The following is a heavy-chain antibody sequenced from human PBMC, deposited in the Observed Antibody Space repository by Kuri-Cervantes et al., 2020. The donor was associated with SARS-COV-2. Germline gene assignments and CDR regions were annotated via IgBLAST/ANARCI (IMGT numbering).Heavy chain of an antibody. CDR3: ARAYYYGSGSYHYFDN. CDR2: INPSGGNT. J-gene: IGHJ4*02. D-gene: IGHD3-10*01. CDR1: GYTFTSYY. Sequence: ASVKVSCKASGYTFTSYYMHWVRQAPGQGLEWMGIINPSGGNTSYAQKFQGRVTMTRDTSTSTVYMELSSLRSGDTAVYYCARAYYYGSGSYHYFDNWGQGTLVTVSS. V-gene: IGHV1-46*01.